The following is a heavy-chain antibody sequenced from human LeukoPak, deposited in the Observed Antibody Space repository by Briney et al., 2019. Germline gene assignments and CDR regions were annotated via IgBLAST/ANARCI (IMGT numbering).Heavy chain of an antibody. CDR2: IRYDGSNK. CDR3: AKDRVVPAAIPDY. Sequence: GGSLRLSCAASGFTFSSYGMHWVRQAPGKGLEWVAFIRYDGSNKYYADSVKGRFTISRDNSKNTLCLQMNSLRAEDTAVYYCAKDRVVPAAIPDYWGQGTLVTVSS. J-gene: IGHJ4*02. CDR1: GFTFSSYG. D-gene: IGHD2-2*02. V-gene: IGHV3-30*02.